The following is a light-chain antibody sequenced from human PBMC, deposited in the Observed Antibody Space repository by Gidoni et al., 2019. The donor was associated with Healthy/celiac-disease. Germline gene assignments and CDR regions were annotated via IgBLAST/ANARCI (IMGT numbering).Light chain of an antibody. CDR2: DAS. CDR1: QDISNY. Sequence: DIQMTQSPSSLSASVGDRVTITCQASQDISNYLNWYQQKPGKAPKLLIYDASNLETGVPSRFSGSGSGTDFTFTISSLQPEDIATYYCQQYDNPFTFGPXTKVDIK. J-gene: IGKJ3*01. V-gene: IGKV1-33*01. CDR3: QQYDNPFT.